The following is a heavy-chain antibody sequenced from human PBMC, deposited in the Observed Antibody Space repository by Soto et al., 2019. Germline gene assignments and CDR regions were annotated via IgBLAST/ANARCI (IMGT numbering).Heavy chain of an antibody. J-gene: IGHJ5*02. D-gene: IGHD3-10*01. Sequence: QVQLQESGPGLVKPSETLSLTCTVSGGSISSYYWSWIRQPPGKGLEWIGYIYYSGSTNYNPSLKSRVTISVDTSKNQFSLKLSSVPAADTAVYYCAREDYYGSGSYYNVPWFDPWGQGTLVTVSS. CDR3: AREDYYGSGSYYNVPWFDP. V-gene: IGHV4-59*01. CDR2: IYYSGST. CDR1: GGSISSYY.